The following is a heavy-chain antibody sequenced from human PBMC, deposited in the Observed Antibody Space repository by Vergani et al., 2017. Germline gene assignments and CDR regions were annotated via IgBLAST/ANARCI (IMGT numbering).Heavy chain of an antibody. Sequence: QVQLQQWGAGLLKPSQTLSLTCTVSGGSISSGGYYWSWIRQHPGKGLEWIGYIYYSGSTYYNPSLKSRVTISVDTSKNQFSLKLSSVTAADTAVYYCARTRVAGTYYYYYGMDVWGQGTTVTVSS. D-gene: IGHD6-19*01. CDR2: IYYSGST. CDR3: ARTRVAGTYYYYYGMDV. CDR1: GGSISSGGYY. V-gene: IGHV4-31*03. J-gene: IGHJ6*02.